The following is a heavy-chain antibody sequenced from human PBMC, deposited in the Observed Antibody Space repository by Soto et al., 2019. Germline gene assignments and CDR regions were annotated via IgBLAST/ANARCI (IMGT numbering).Heavy chain of an antibody. CDR1: GGSISSGGYY. V-gene: IGHV4-31*03. D-gene: IGHD3-10*01. CDR2: IYYSGST. CDR3: AGLRGVNWFDP. J-gene: IGHJ5*02. Sequence: SETLSLTCTVSGGSISSGGYYWSWIRQHPGKGLEWIGYIYYSGSTYYNPSLKSRVTISVDTSKNQFSLKLSSVTAADTAVSYCAGLRGVNWFDPRGQGTLVTVSS.